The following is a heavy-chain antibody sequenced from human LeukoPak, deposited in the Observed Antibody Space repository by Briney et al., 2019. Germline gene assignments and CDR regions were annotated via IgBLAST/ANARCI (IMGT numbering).Heavy chain of an antibody. CDR3: ARQVDYSNYGFDY. CDR2: IKQDGSEK. D-gene: IGHD4-11*01. Sequence: GGSLRLSCAASGFTFSSYWMSWVRQAPGMGLEWVANIKQDGSEKYYVDSVKGRFTISRDNAKNSLYLQMNSLRAEDTAVYYCARQVDYSNYGFDYWGQGTLVTVSS. CDR1: GFTFSSYW. J-gene: IGHJ4*02. V-gene: IGHV3-7*01.